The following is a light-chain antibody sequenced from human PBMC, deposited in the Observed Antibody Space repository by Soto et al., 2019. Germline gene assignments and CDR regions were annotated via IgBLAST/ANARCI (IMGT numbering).Light chain of an antibody. CDR1: ISDVGGYDY. J-gene: IGLJ1*01. CDR2: DVS. V-gene: IGLV2-14*01. CDR3: SSYTTFSTYV. Sequence: QSVLTQPASVSGSPGQSITISCTGTISDVGGYDYVSWYQQHPGKAPKLMIYDVSNRPSGVSNRFSGSKSGNTASLTISGLQADDEADYYCSSYTTFSTYVFVTGTRSPS.